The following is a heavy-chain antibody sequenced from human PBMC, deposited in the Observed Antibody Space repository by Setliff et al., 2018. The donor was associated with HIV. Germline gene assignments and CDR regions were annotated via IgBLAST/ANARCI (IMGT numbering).Heavy chain of an antibody. D-gene: IGHD6-19*01. CDR1: GDSISSSNYY. Sequence: PSETLSLTCIVSGDSISSSNYYWGWIRQPPGKGLEWIGTMYYSGSTYYNPSLKSRVTISVDTSKNQFSLKLSSVTAADTAVYYCMIAVAADAFDIWGQGTMVTVS. V-gene: IGHV4-39*01. CDR3: MIAVAADAFDI. J-gene: IGHJ3*02. CDR2: MYYSGST.